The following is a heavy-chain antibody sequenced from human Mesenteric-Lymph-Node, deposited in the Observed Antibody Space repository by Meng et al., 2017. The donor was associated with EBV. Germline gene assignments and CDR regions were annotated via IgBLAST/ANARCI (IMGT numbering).Heavy chain of an antibody. CDR3: VKDRGFGELFDF. V-gene: IGHV7-4-1*02. J-gene: IGHJ4*02. D-gene: IGHD3-10*01. CDR1: GYIFTYFG. Sequence: QVQLLQSASELKNPGASVKVSCKASGYIFTYFGLNWVRQAPGQGLEWLGWINTNSGHPAYAQGFTGRLVFSLDTSVNTAFLQINDLKSDDTAIYYCVKDRGFGELFDFWGQGTLVTVSS. CDR2: INTNSGHP.